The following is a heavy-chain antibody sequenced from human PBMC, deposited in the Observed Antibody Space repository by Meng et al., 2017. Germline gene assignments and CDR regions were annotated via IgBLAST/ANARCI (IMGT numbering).Heavy chain of an antibody. CDR1: GFNVSSNY. V-gene: IGHV3-66*02. CDR2: IYTGGST. D-gene: IGHD2-21*02. J-gene: IGHJ4*02. CDR3: ARPLNCGGDCL. Sequence: EVQLVESGGGLVQPGGSLRLSCAASGFNVSSNYMSWVRQAPGKGLEWVSVIYTGGSTYHADSVRGRFTISRDNSKNTLCLQMNSLRAEDTAVYYCARPLNCGGDCLWGQGTLVTVSS.